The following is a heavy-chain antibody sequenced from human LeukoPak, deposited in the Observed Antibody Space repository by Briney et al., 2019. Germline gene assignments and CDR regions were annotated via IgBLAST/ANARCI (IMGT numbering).Heavy chain of an antibody. J-gene: IGHJ4*02. Sequence: PSETLSLTCTVSGGSISSYYWSWIRQPPGKGLEWIGYIYYSGSTNYNPSLKSRVTISVETSKNEFSLKLRSVTAEDTAVYYCATIAAAGRPEPDYWGQGTLVTVSS. V-gene: IGHV4-59*01. CDR2: IYYSGST. CDR1: GGSISSYY. D-gene: IGHD6-13*01. CDR3: ATIAAAGRPEPDY.